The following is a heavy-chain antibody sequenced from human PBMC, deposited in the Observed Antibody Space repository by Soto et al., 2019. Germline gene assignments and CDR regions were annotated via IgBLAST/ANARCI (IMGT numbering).Heavy chain of an antibody. CDR1: VYSIRSEYY. Sequence: QVHLQESGPGLVRPSETLSIKCAVSVYSIRSEYYWGWIRLPPGKGLEWIGSISHSGSAYYNPSLTTRVTMSVDTSKNQFSLKLSSVTAADTALYYCARGLSGGFDYWGQGTLVTVAS. J-gene: IGHJ4*02. CDR3: ARGLSGGFDY. V-gene: IGHV4-38-2*01. D-gene: IGHD7-27*01. CDR2: ISHSGSA.